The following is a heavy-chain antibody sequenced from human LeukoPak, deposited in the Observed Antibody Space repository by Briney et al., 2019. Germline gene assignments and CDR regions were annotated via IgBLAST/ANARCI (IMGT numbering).Heavy chain of an antibody. CDR3: ARARGETTSYYFYLDV. D-gene: IGHD3-10*01. CDR2: INWKSDSI. V-gene: IGHV3-9*01. CDR1: GFTFDDYG. Sequence: GGSLRLSCAASGFTFDDYGMHWVRQLPGKGLERVSGINWKSDSIAYAVSVRGRFTISRDNAKNALYLQMNNLRADDTALYYCARARGETTSYYFYLDVWGRGTTVTVSS. J-gene: IGHJ6*03.